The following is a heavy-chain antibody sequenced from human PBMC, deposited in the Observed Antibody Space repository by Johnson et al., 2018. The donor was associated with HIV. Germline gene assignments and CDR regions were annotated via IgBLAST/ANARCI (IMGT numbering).Heavy chain of an antibody. CDR2: ISGSGGST. V-gene: IGHV3-23*04. Sequence: VQLVETGGGLVQPGGSLRLSCAASGFTFSSYAMSWVRQAPGKGLEWVSAISGSGGSTYYADSVKGRFTISRDNSKTTLYLQMNSLRAEDTAVVYCARGRGTYYYDSRGYYSRRVCAFDIWGQGTMVTVSS. J-gene: IGHJ3*02. CDR3: ARGRGTYYYDSRGYYSRRVCAFDI. D-gene: IGHD3-22*01. CDR1: GFTFSSYA.